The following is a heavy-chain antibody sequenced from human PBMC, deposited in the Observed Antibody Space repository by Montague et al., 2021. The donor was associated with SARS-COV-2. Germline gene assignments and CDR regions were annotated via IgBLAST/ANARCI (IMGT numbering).Heavy chain of an antibody. CDR3: ARIWGATRGDAFDI. CDR1: GFALSTSGIC. CDR2: XDWXSYN. V-gene: IGHV2-70*01. Sequence: PALGTPTQTITLTCTFSGFALSTSGICVSWIRQPPGKALEWLAPXDWXSYNYYSTSLKTRLTISKDTSKNQVVLTMTNMDPVDTATYYCARIWGATRGDAFDIWGQGTMVTVSS. D-gene: IGHD1-26*01. J-gene: IGHJ3*02.